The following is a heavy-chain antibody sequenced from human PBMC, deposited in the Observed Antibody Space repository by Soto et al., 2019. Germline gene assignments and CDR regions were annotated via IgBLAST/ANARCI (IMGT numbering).Heavy chain of an antibody. J-gene: IGHJ6*02. CDR1: GGSISSGGYY. Sequence: SETLSLTCTVSGGSISSGGYYWSWIRQHPGKGLEWIGYIYYSGSTYYNPSLKSRVTISVDTSKNQFSLKLSSVTAADTAVYYCARDFVIRGVGPYYYGMDVWGQGTTVTVSS. CDR2: IYYSGST. D-gene: IGHD3-10*01. V-gene: IGHV4-31*03. CDR3: ARDFVIRGVGPYYYGMDV.